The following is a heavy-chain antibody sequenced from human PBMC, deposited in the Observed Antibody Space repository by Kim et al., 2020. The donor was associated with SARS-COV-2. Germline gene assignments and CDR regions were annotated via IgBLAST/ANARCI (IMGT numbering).Heavy chain of an antibody. CDR3: AKARSLSTVVTGFDY. J-gene: IGHJ4*02. Sequence: ADRVKGRFTISRDNSRNTLYRQMNSLRAEDAAVYYCAKARSLSTVVTGFDYWGQGTLVTVSS. D-gene: IGHD2-15*01. V-gene: IGHV3-23*01.